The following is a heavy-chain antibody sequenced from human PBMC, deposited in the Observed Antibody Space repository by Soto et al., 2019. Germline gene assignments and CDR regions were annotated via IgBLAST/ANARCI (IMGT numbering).Heavy chain of an antibody. CDR3: ARDRDSSSAVPFGYYGMDV. Sequence: PGGSLRLSCAASGFTVSSNYMSWVRPAPGKGLEWVSVIYSGGSTYYADSVKGRFTISRDNSKNTLYLQMNSLRAEDTAVYYCARDRDSSSAVPFGYYGMDVWGQGTTVTVSS. D-gene: IGHD6-6*01. V-gene: IGHV3-53*01. CDR1: GFTVSSNY. J-gene: IGHJ6*02. CDR2: IYSGGST.